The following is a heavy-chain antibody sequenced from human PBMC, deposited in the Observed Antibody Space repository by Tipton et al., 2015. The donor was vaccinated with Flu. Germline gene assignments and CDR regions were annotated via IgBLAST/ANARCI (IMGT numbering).Heavy chain of an antibody. CDR2: IYHSGST. J-gene: IGHJ5*02. V-gene: IGHV4-38-2*01. D-gene: IGHD2-15*01. CDR3: ARRYCSGGSCVTGWFDP. Sequence: GLVKPSETLSLTCAVSGYSISSGYYWGWIRQPPGKGLEWIGSIYHSGSTYYNSSLKSRVTISVDTSKNQFSLKLSSVTAADTAVYYCARRYCSGGSCVTGWFDPWGQGTLVTVSS. CDR1: GYSISSGYY.